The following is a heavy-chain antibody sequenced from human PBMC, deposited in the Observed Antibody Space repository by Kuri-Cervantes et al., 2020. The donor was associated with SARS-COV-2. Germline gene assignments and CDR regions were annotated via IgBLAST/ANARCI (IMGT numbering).Heavy chain of an antibody. CDR1: GFTFGDYA. CDR2: IRSKAYGGTT. V-gene: IGHV3-49*03. D-gene: IGHD3-22*01. Sequence: GESLKISCTASGFTFGDYAMSWFRQAPGKGLEWVGFIRSKAYGGTTEYAASVKGRFTISRDDSKSIAYLQMNSLKTEDTAVYYCTRGLTLHYYDATRAFDIWGQGTMVTVSS. J-gene: IGHJ3*02. CDR3: TRGLTLHYYDATRAFDI.